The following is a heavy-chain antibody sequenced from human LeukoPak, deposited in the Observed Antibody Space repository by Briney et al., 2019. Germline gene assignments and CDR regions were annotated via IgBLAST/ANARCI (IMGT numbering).Heavy chain of an antibody. D-gene: IGHD1-1*01. Sequence: SVKVSCKASGGTFSSYAISWVRQAPGQGLEWMGRIIPILGIANYAQKFQGRVTITADKSTSTAYMELSSLRSEDTAVYYCARNEIPDYFQHWGQGTLVTVSS. V-gene: IGHV1-69*04. CDR3: ARNEIPDYFQH. CDR2: IIPILGIA. J-gene: IGHJ1*01. CDR1: GGTFSSYA.